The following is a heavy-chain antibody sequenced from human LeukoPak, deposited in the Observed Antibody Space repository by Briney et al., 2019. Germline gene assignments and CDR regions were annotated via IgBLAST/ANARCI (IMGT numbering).Heavy chain of an antibody. CDR3: ASEALTRFTHYFDF. Sequence: SETLSLTCTVSGGSISGYYWSWIRQPPGKGLEWIGYINHIGSTNYNPSLRSRVTISVDTSKNQFSLKLRSVTAADTALYYCASEALTRFTHYFDFWGQGTLVTVSS. D-gene: IGHD3-16*01. CDR1: GGSISGYY. J-gene: IGHJ4*02. V-gene: IGHV4-59*01. CDR2: INHIGST.